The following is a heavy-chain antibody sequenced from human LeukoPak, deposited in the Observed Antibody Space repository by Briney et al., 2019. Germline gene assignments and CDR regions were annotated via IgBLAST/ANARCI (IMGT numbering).Heavy chain of an antibody. J-gene: IGHJ6*02. CDR3: ARAGPLAVAANRYYYYYGMDV. Sequence: GASVKVSCKASGYTFTGYYMHWVRQAPGQGLEWMGWINPNSGGTNYAQKFQGRVTMTRDTSISTAYMELSRLRSDDTAVYYCARAGPLAVAANRYYYYYGMDVWGQGTTVTVSS. D-gene: IGHD6-19*01. CDR1: GYTFTGYY. CDR2: INPNSGGT. V-gene: IGHV1-2*02.